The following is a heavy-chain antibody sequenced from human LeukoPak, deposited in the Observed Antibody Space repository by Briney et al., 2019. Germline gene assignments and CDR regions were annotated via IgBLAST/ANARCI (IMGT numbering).Heavy chain of an antibody. Sequence: SETLSPTCAVYGGAFSGYYWSWIRQPPGKGLEWIGEINHSGSTNYNPSLKSRVTISVDTSKNQFSLKLSSVTAADTAVYYCARGNYLYYDFRSGYYSFDYWGQGTLVTVSS. CDR3: ARGNYLYYDFRSGYYSFDY. CDR2: INHSGST. CDR1: GGAFSGYY. D-gene: IGHD3-3*01. J-gene: IGHJ4*02. V-gene: IGHV4-34*01.